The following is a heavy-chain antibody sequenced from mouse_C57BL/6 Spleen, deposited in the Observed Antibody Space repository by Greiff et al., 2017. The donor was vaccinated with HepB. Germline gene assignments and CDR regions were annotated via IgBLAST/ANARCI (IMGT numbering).Heavy chain of an antibody. V-gene: IGHV1-64*01. CDR1: GYTFTSYW. D-gene: IGHD2-5*01. Sequence: QVQLQQPGAELVKPGASVKLSCKASGYTFTSYWMHWVKQRPGQGLEWIGMIHPNSGSTNYNEKFKSKATLTVDKSSSTAYMQLSSLTSEDSAVYYCAGYYSNYLAWFAYWGQGTLVTVSA. CDR2: IHPNSGST. CDR3: AGYYSNYLAWFAY. J-gene: IGHJ3*01.